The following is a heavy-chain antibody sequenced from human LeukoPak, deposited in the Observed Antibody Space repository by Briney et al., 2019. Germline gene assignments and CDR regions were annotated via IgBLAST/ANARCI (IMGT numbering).Heavy chain of an antibody. CDR3: ARGSASSGWNGDDY. V-gene: IGHV3-23*01. Sequence: PGGSLRLSCAASGFTFSSYAMSWVRRAPGKGLEWVSAISGSGGSTYYADSVKGRFTISRDNSKNSLYLQMNSLRAEDTAVYYCARGSASSGWNGDDYWGQGTLVTVSS. CDR2: ISGSGGST. CDR1: GFTFSSYA. J-gene: IGHJ4*02. D-gene: IGHD6-19*01.